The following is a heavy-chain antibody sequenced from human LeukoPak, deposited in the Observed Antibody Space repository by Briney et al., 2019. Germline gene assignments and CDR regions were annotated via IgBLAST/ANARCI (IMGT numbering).Heavy chain of an antibody. CDR1: GYTFTGYY. D-gene: IGHD2-2*01. CDR2: INPNSGFT. Sequence: APVKVSCKASGYTFTGYYMHWVRQAPGQGPEWMGWINPNSGFTNYAQKFQGRVTMTRDTSISTAYMELSRLRSDDTAVYYCARLADCSSSSCRSFDYWGQGTLVTVSS. V-gene: IGHV1-2*02. J-gene: IGHJ4*02. CDR3: ARLADCSSSSCRSFDY.